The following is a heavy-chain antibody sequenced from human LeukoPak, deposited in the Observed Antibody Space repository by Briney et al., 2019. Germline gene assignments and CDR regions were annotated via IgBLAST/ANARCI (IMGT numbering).Heavy chain of an antibody. Sequence: GASVKVSCKASGYTFTGCYMHWVRQAPGQGLEWMGWINPNSGGTNYAQKFQGRVTMTRDTSISTAYMELSRLRSDDTAVYYCARDFAGYSSGWCSGYYFDYWGQGTLVTVSS. CDR1: GYTFTGCY. CDR2: INPNSGGT. CDR3: ARDFAGYSSGWCSGYYFDY. V-gene: IGHV1-2*02. D-gene: IGHD6-19*01. J-gene: IGHJ4*02.